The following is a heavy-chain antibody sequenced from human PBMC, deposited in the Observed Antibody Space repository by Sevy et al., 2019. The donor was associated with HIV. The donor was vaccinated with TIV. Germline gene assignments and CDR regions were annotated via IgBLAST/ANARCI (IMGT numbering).Heavy chain of an antibody. J-gene: IGHJ4*02. V-gene: IGHV3-53*01. CDR2: IYSGGST. CDR1: GFTVSSNY. Sequence: GGSLRLSCAASGFTVSSNYMSWVRQAPGKGLEWVSVIYSGGSTYYADSVKGGFTISRDNSKNTLYLQMNSLRAEDTAVYYCARASTGDLKDYWGQGTLVTVSS. D-gene: IGHD7-27*01. CDR3: ARASTGDLKDY.